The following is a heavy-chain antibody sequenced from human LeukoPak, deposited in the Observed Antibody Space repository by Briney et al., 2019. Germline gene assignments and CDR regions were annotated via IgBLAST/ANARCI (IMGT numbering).Heavy chain of an antibody. V-gene: IGHV4-59*01. Sequence: SETLSLTCTVSGGSISSYYWSWIRQPPGKGLEWIGYIYYSGSTNYNPSLKSRVTISVGTSKNQFSLKLSSVTAADTAVYYCARGSHSSSWYVDAFDIWGQGTMVTVSS. J-gene: IGHJ3*02. D-gene: IGHD6-13*01. CDR3: ARGSHSSSWYVDAFDI. CDR2: IYYSGST. CDR1: GGSISSYY.